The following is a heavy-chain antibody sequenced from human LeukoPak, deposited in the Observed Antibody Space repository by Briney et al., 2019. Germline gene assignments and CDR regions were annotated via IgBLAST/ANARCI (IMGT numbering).Heavy chain of an antibody. CDR3: ARDRGLRYFDWLSDVYISYYYYYMDV. D-gene: IGHD3-9*01. V-gene: IGHV3-33*01. J-gene: IGHJ6*03. Sequence: PGGSLRLSCAASGFTFSSYGMHWVRQAPGKGLEWVAVIWYDGSNKYYADSVKGRFTISRDNSKNTLYLQMNSLRAEDTAVYYCARDRGLRYFDWLSDVYISYYYYYMDVWGKGTTVTVSS. CDR2: IWYDGSNK. CDR1: GFTFSSYG.